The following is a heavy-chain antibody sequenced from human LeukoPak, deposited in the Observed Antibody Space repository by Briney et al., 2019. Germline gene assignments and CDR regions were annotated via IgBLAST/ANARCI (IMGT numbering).Heavy chain of an antibody. D-gene: IGHD3-22*01. Sequence: SAKVSCKASGNTFSNYAISWVRQAPGQGLEWMGGIIPIFGAANYAQKFQGRVTITADESTNTAYMDLSSLRSEDTAVYYCARAKLSRHYNSSTYYSTFHYYYPMDVWGQGTTVTVSS. CDR1: GNTFSNYA. CDR2: IIPIFGAA. J-gene: IGHJ6*02. V-gene: IGHV1-69*13. CDR3: ARAKLSRHYNSSTYYSTFHYYYPMDV.